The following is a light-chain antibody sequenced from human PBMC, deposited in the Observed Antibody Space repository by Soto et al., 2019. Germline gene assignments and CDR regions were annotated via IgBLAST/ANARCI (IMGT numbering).Light chain of an antibody. CDR2: EVF. Sequence: HSALTQPASVSGSPGQSITISCTGTSSDFGDYDYVSWYQQHPGKAPKLIIYEVFHRPSGLSNRFSASKSGYTASLTISGLRAEDEAIYHCSSYTSASTLVFGGGTKLTVL. V-gene: IGLV2-14*01. CDR1: SSDFGDYDY. J-gene: IGLJ3*02. CDR3: SSYTSASTLV.